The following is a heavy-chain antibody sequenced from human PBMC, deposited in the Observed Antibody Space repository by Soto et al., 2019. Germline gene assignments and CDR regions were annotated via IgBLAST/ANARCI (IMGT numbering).Heavy chain of an antibody. CDR3: AKNQGVELVPLATVDWFDP. J-gene: IGHJ5*02. Sequence: GGSLRLSCAASGFIFEDFGMSWVRQAPGKGLEWISSISGSGFKKYYAGSVKGRFTISRDNSKSTVYLELNTLSAEDTAVYHCAKNQGVELVPLATVDWFDPWGQGSVVTVSS. D-gene: IGHD1-26*01. CDR1: GFIFEDFG. V-gene: IGHV3-23*01. CDR2: ISGSGFKK.